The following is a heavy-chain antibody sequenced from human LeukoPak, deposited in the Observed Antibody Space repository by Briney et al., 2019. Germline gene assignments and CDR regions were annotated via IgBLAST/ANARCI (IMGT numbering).Heavy chain of an antibody. V-gene: IGHV4-34*01. D-gene: IGHD4-17*01. CDR2: INHSGST. CDR1: GGSFSDYY. Sequence: SETLSLTCAVYGGSFSDYYWSWIRQPPGKGLEWIGEINHSGSTNYNPSLKSRVTISVDTSKNQFSLKLSSVTAADTAVYYCARAGSGRYGDYNYWGQGTLVTVSS. CDR3: ARAGSGRYGDYNY. J-gene: IGHJ4*02.